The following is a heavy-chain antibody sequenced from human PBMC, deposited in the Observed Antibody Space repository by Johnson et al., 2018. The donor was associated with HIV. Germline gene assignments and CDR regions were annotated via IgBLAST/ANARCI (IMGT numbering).Heavy chain of an antibody. Sequence: QVQLVESGGGVVQPGGSLRLSCAASGFTFSSHGMHWVRQAPGKGLDWVSFIYSGGSTYYADSVKGRFTISRDNSKNTLYLQMNSLRAEDTAVYYCARACRDGYTCDVYDIWGQGTMVTVSS. CDR1: GFTFSSHG. V-gene: IGHV3-NL1*01. J-gene: IGHJ3*02. CDR3: ARACRDGYTCDVYDI. CDR2: IYSGGST. D-gene: IGHD5-24*01.